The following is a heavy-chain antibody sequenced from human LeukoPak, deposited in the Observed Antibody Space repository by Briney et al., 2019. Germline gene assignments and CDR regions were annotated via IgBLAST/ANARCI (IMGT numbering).Heavy chain of an antibody. CDR1: GFTFSSYA. Sequence: GGSRRLSCAASGFTFSSYAMSWVRQAPGKGLEWVSAISGSGGSTYYADPVKGRFTISRDNSKNTLYLQMNSLRAEDTAVYYCAKRRGLELLYYYYMDVWGKGTTVTVSS. D-gene: IGHD1-7*01. CDR2: ISGSGGST. V-gene: IGHV3-23*01. J-gene: IGHJ6*03. CDR3: AKRRGLELLYYYYMDV.